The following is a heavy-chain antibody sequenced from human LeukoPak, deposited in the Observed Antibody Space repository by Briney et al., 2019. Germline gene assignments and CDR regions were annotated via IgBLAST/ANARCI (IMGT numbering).Heavy chain of an antibody. D-gene: IGHD5-18*01. CDR3: ARDRGYSYGPYWFDP. CDR2: IWYDGSNK. V-gene: IGHV3-33*01. J-gene: IGHJ5*02. CDR1: GFTFSSCG. Sequence: TGGSLRLSCAASGFTFSSCGMHWVRQAPGKGLEWVAVIWYDGSNKYYADSVKGRFTISRDNSKNTLYLQMNSLRAEDTAVYYCARDRGYSYGPYWFDPWDQGTLVTVSS.